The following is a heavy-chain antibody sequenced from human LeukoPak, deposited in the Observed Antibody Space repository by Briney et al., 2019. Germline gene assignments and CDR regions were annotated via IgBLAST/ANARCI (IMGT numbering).Heavy chain of an antibody. CDR3: ARGSVFTIFEVARGCMDV. Sequence: TISRDNAKNSLYLQMNSLRAEDTAVYYCARGSVFTIFEVARGCMDVWGKGTTVTVSS. V-gene: IGHV3-11*06. D-gene: IGHD3-3*01. J-gene: IGHJ6*03.